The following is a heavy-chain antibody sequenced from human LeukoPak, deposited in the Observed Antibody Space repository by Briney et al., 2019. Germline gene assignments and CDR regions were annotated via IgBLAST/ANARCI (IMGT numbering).Heavy chain of an antibody. V-gene: IGHV1-69*05. Sequence: SVKVSCKASGGTFSSYAISWVRQAPGQGLEWMGGIIPIFGTANYAQKFQGRVTMTRDTSINTAYMALSRLISDDTAVYYCARDGEFCSGTSCYSNTFDIWGQGTMVTVSS. J-gene: IGHJ3*02. CDR2: IIPIFGTA. CDR3: ARDGEFCSGTSCYSNTFDI. D-gene: IGHD2-15*01. CDR1: GGTFSSYA.